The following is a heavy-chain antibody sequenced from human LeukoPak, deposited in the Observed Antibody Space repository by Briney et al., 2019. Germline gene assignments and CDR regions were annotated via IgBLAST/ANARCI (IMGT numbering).Heavy chain of an antibody. V-gene: IGHV3-15*01. D-gene: IGHD4-17*01. Sequence: GGSLRLSCAASGFTFSNAWMSWVRQAPGKGLEWVGRIKSKTDGGTTDYAAPVKGRFTTSRDDSKNTLYLQMNSLKTEDTAVYYCTTAYDYGDYFLVYWGQGTLVTVSS. J-gene: IGHJ4*02. CDR2: IKSKTDGGTT. CDR3: TTAYDYGDYFLVY. CDR1: GFTFSNAW.